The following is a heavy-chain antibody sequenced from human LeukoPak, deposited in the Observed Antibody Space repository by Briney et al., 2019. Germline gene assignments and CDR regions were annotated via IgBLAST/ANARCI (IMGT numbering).Heavy chain of an antibody. CDR3: TSPLYDSSGYYPRGYYYYYMDV. CDR1: GFTFSGSA. CDR2: IRSKANSYAT. J-gene: IGHJ6*03. V-gene: IGHV3-73*01. Sequence: PGGSLRLSCAASGFTFSGSAMHWVRQASGKGLEWVGRIRSKANSYATAYAASVKGRFTISRDDSKNTAYLQMNSLKTEDTAVYYCTSPLYDSSGYYPRGYYYYYMDVWGKGTTVTVSS. D-gene: IGHD3-22*01.